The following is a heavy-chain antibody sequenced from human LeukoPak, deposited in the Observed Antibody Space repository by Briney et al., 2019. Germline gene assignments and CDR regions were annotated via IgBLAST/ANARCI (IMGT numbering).Heavy chain of an antibody. CDR1: GLTFSNFK. Sequence: GGSLRLSRAVSGLTFSNFKMNWVRQAPGKGLEWVSYISDSGRTTFYADSVKGPFTISRDNAKNSLYLQMSSLRVEDTAVYYCASWAGNTQSDSWSGPFDYWGQGTLVTVSS. CDR2: ISDSGRTT. J-gene: IGHJ4*02. V-gene: IGHV3-48*03. CDR3: ASWAGNTQSDSWSGPFDY. D-gene: IGHD3-3*01.